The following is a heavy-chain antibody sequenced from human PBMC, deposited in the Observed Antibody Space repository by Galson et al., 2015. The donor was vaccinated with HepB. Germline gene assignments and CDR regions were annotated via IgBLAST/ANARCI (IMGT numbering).Heavy chain of an antibody. Sequence: ETLSLTCSVSGGSIRSGSYYWGWIRQPPGKGLEWIGTIYYSGSTYYNPSLKSRVTISEDTSKNQFSLKMPSVTAADTAVYYCARHSSGWSYYFDYWGQGTLVTVSS. V-gene: IGHV4-39*01. CDR1: GGSIRSGSYY. J-gene: IGHJ4*02. D-gene: IGHD6-19*01. CDR3: ARHSSGWSYYFDY. CDR2: IYYSGST.